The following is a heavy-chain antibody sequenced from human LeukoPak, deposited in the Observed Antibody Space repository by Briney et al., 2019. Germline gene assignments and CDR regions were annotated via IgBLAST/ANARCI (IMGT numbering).Heavy chain of an antibody. Sequence: LRLSCTASGFTFGDHAMSWVRQAPGKGLEWIGYIYYSGSTNYNPSLKSRVTISVDTSKNQFSLKLSSVTAADTAVYYCARGVFLDYWGQGTLVTVSS. V-gene: IGHV4-59*11. CDR1: GFTFGDHA. CDR2: IYYSGST. J-gene: IGHJ4*02. CDR3: ARGVFLDY.